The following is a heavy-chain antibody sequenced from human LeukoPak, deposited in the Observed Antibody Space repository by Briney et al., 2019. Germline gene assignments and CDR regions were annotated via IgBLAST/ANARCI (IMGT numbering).Heavy chain of an antibody. CDR3: ARHGGYSSPYLH. CDR1: GGSISNYY. V-gene: IGHV4-59*08. CDR2: IYYSGST. D-gene: IGHD6-13*01. J-gene: IGHJ1*01. Sequence: SETLSLTCTVSGGSISNYYWSWTRQPPGKGLECIGYIYYSGSTNYNPSLKSRVTISVDTSKNQFSLKLSSVIATDTAVYYCARHGGYSSPYLHWGQGTLVTVSS.